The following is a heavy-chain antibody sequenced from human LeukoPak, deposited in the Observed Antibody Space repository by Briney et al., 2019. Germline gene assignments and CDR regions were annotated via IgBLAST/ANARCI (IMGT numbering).Heavy chain of an antibody. CDR2: IIPILGIA. V-gene: IGHV1-69*04. CDR3: ARAELYAPEYFQH. Sequence: VASVKVSCKASGGTFSSYAISWVRQAPGQGLEWMGRIIPILGIANYAQKFQGRVTITADKSTSTAYMELSSLRSEDTAVYYCARAELYAPEYFQHWGQGTLVTVSS. J-gene: IGHJ1*01. D-gene: IGHD2-8*01. CDR1: GGTFSSYA.